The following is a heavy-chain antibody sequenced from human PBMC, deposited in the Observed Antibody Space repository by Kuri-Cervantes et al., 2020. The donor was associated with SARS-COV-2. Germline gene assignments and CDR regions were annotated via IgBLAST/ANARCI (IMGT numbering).Heavy chain of an antibody. J-gene: IGHJ4*02. CDR1: GFTFSSYA. CDR2: ISGRGDST. D-gene: IGHD1-26*01. V-gene: IGHV3-23*01. CDR3: AKDHSLVGATTFDY. Sequence: GESLKISCAASGFTFSSYAMSWVRQAPGKGLEWVSAISGRGDSTYLADSVKGRFTVSRDNSKNTLYLQMNSLRAEDTAVYYCAKDHSLVGATTFDYWGQGTLVTVSS.